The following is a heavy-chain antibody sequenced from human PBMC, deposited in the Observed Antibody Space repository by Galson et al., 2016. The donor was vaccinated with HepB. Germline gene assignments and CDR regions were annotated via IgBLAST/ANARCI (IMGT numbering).Heavy chain of an antibody. Sequence: SLRLSCAASGFTFENYAIHWVRQAPGKGLEWVSGISWNSDYIGYAESVKGRFTISRDNAKNTVHLQMNSLRAEDTAVYYCTRDYYGSLDHWGQGTLVTVSS. CDR1: GFTFENYA. D-gene: IGHD3-10*01. CDR2: ISWNSDYI. CDR3: TRDYYGSLDH. V-gene: IGHV3-9*01. J-gene: IGHJ4*02.